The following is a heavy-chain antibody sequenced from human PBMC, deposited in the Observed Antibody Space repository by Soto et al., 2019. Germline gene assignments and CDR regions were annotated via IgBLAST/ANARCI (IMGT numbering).Heavy chain of an antibody. V-gene: IGHV1-69*02. CDR3: AIIYDTSGYHPNYSDY. CDR1: GGTFSDYT. D-gene: IGHD3-22*01. J-gene: IGHJ4*02. CDR2: IIPSLDVA. Sequence: QVQLVQSGAEVKKPGSSVKVSCKASGGTFSDYTFSWVRQAPGQGLEWMGRIIPSLDVATYAQKFQGRVTITADKSTSTAYMEMSSLRSEDTAVYYCAIIYDTSGYHPNYSDYWGQGTLVTVSS.